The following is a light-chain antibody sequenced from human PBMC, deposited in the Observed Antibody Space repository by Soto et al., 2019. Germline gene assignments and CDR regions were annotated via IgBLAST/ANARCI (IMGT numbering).Light chain of an antibody. CDR1: QSVSSSY. Sequence: EIVLTQSPGTLSLSPGERATLSCRASQSVSSSYLAWYQQKPGQAPRLLLYGASSRSTGIPDRFSGSGSGTDFTLTISRREHEDFAVYYCEQYGSSLYTFGQGTKLDIK. V-gene: IGKV3-20*01. CDR3: EQYGSSLYT. CDR2: GAS. J-gene: IGKJ2*01.